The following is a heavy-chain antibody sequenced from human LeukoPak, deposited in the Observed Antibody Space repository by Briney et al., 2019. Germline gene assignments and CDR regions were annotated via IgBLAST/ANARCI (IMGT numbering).Heavy chain of an antibody. V-gene: IGHV4-59*01. CDR3: ARHSRGYFDY. CDR2: IYYGGST. CDR1: GGSISSYY. Sequence: PSETLSLTCTVSGGSISSYYWSWIRQPPGKGLEWIGYIYYGGSTNYNPSLKSRVTISVDTSKNQFSLKLSSVTAADTAVYHCARHSRGYFDYWGQGTLVTVSS. J-gene: IGHJ4*02.